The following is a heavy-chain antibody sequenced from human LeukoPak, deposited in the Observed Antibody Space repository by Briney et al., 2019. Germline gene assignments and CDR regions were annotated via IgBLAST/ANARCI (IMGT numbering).Heavy chain of an antibody. CDR3: ARGGSTSFDY. Sequence: SETLSLTCTVSGGSISSSSYYWGWIRQPPGKGLEWIGYNYYSGSTYYNPSLKSRVTISVDTSKNQFSLKLSSVTAADTAVYYCARGGSTSFDYWGQGTLVTVSS. CDR2: NYYSGST. V-gene: IGHV4-30-4*08. J-gene: IGHJ4*02. CDR1: GGSISSSSYY. D-gene: IGHD2-2*01.